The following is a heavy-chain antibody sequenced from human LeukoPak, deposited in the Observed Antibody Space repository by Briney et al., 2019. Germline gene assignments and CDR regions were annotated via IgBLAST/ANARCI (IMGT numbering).Heavy chain of an antibody. J-gene: IGHJ4*02. CDR1: GGSISSGGYY. CDR3: ARARSAAGNFDY. V-gene: IGHV4-31*03. Sequence: SQTLSLTCTVSGGSISSGGYYWSWIRRHPGKGLEWIGYIYYSGSTYYNPSLKSRVTISADTSKNQFSLKLSSVTAADTAVYYCARARSAAGNFDYWGQGTLVTVSS. CDR2: IYYSGST. D-gene: IGHD6-13*01.